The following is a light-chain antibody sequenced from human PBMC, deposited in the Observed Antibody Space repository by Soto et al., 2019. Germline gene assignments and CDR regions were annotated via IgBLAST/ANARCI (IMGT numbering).Light chain of an antibody. V-gene: IGLV2-14*03. J-gene: IGLJ1*01. CDR2: EVS. CDR1: SSDVGGYNY. CDR3: SSYTSTNTLA. Sequence: QSALTQPASVSGSPGQPITVSCTGTSSDVGGYNYVSWYQQHPGKAPKLLIYEVSYRPSGVSNRFSGSKSGNTASLTISGLQAEDEADYYCSSYTSTNTLAFGTGTKVTVL.